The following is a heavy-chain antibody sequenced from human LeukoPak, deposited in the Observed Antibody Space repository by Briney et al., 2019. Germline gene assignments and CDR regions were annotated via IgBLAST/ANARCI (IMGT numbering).Heavy chain of an antibody. V-gene: IGHV3-30*03. CDR1: GFTFSDYY. D-gene: IGHD2-2*01. CDR3: AIVVPAAHN. CDR2: ISYDGSNK. Sequence: GGSLRLSCAASGFTFSDYYMSWIRQAPGKGLEWVAVISYDGSNKYYADSVKGRFTISRDNSKNTLYLQMNSLRAEDTAVYYCAIVVPAAHNWGQGTLVTVSS. J-gene: IGHJ4*02.